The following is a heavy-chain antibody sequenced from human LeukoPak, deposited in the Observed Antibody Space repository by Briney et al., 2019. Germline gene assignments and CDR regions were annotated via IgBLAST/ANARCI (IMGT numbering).Heavy chain of an antibody. CDR1: GGSISGYY. CDR2: IYYSGST. J-gene: IGHJ4*02. D-gene: IGHD3-9*01. CDR3: ARVDPDDDILTG. Sequence: PSETLSLTCTVSGGSISGYYWSWIRQPPGKGLEWIGYIYYSGSTNYNPSLKSRVTISVDTSKNQFSLKLSSVTAADTAVYYCARVDPDDDILTGWGQGTLVTVSS. V-gene: IGHV4-59*01.